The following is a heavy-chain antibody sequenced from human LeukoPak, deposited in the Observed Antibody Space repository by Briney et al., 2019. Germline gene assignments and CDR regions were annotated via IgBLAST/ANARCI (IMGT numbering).Heavy chain of an antibody. Sequence: SETLSLTCTVSGGSISSSSYYWGWIRQPPGKGLEWIGSIYYSGSTYYNPSLKSRVTISVDTSKNQFSLKLSSVTAADTAVYYCVRHGGSYFDYWGQGTLVTVSS. CDR3: VRHGGSYFDY. J-gene: IGHJ4*02. CDR2: IYYSGST. CDR1: GGSISSSSYY. D-gene: IGHD1-26*01. V-gene: IGHV4-39*01.